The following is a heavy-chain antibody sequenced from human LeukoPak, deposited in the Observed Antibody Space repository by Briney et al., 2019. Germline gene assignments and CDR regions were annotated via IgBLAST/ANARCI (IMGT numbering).Heavy chain of an antibody. D-gene: IGHD6-19*01. J-gene: IGHJ4*02. CDR3: VRAAQWLAQRPFDY. V-gene: IGHV1-46*01. CDR2: INPSDGKT. CDR1: GYTFTNYY. Sequence: GASVKVSCKASGYTFTNYYMHWVRQAPGQGLEWMGIINPSDGKTSYAQKFQGRVTMTRNTSISTAYMELSSLRSEDTAVYYCVRAAQWLAQRPFDYWGQGTLVTVSS.